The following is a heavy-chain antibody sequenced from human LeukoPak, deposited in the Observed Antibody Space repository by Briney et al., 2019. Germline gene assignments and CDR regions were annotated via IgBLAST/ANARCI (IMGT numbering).Heavy chain of an antibody. CDR1: GFTFSSYA. J-gene: IGHJ4*02. D-gene: IGHD1-14*01. CDR3: AKLGRALSTTFDY. V-gene: IGHV3-23*01. Sequence: PGGSLRLFCAASGFTFSSYAMSWVRQAPGKGLEWVSAISGSGGSTYYADSVKGRFTISRDNSKNTLYLQMNSLRAEDTAVYYCAKLGRALSTTFDYWGQGTLVTVSS. CDR2: ISGSGGST.